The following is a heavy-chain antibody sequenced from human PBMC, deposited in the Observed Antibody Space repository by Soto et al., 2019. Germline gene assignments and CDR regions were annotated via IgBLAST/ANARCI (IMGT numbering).Heavy chain of an antibody. Sequence: GALRLSCAASGFTFSSYWMHWVRQAPGKGLVWVSRINSDDITTSYADSVKGRFTISRDNAKNTLYLQINSLTPEDTAVYYCARGYSSGPGVYWGRGTLVTVSS. D-gene: IGHD6-19*01. CDR2: INSDDITT. CDR3: ARGYSSGPGVY. CDR1: GFTFSSYW. J-gene: IGHJ4*02. V-gene: IGHV3-74*01.